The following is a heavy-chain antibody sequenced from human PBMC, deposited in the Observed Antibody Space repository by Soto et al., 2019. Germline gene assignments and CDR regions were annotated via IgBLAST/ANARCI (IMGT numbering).Heavy chain of an antibody. V-gene: IGHV4-39*01. CDR1: GGSISSSSYY. CDR2: IYYSGST. CDR3: ARLTPRGEDY. Sequence: SETLSLTCTVSGGSISSSSYYWGWIRQPPGKGLEWIGSIYYSGSTYYNPSLKSRVTISVDTSKNQFSLKLSSVTAADTAVYYCARLTPRGEDYCGQGTLVTVST. J-gene: IGHJ4*02. D-gene: IGHD2-21*01.